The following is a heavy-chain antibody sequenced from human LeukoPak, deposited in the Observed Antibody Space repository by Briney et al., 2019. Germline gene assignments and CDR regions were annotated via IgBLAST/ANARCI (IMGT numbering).Heavy chain of an antibody. D-gene: IGHD2-2*01. Sequence: SETLSLTCTVSGGSISSGDYYWSWIRQPPGKGLEWIGYIYYSGSTYYNPSLKSRVTISVDTSKNQFSLKLSSVTAADTAVYYCARDSTLGAAFDYWGQGTLVTVSS. J-gene: IGHJ4*02. CDR1: GGSISSGDYY. CDR3: ARDSTLGAAFDY. V-gene: IGHV4-30-4*01. CDR2: IYYSGST.